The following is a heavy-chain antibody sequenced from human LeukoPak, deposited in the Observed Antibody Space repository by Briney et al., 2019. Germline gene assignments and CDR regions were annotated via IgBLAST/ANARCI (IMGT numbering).Heavy chain of an antibody. D-gene: IGHD3-22*01. J-gene: IGHJ4*02. Sequence: GGSLRLSCTASGFTFSSYAMSWVRQAPGKGLEWVSAISGSGGSTYYADSVKGRFTISRDNSKNTLYLQMNSLRAQDTAVYYCAKGRSSGRPYYFDYWGQGTLVTVSS. CDR3: AKGRSSGRPYYFDY. V-gene: IGHV3-23*01. CDR2: ISGSGGST. CDR1: GFTFSSYA.